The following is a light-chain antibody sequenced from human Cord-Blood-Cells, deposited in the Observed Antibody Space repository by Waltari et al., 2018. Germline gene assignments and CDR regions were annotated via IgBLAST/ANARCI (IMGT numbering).Light chain of an antibody. CDR3: QVWDSSSDHVV. J-gene: IGLJ2*01. CDR2: YDS. V-gene: IGLV3-21*04. Sequence: SYVLTQTPSVSVAPGKTARVTCGGNNIGSKSVHWYQQKPGQAPVLVIYYDSDRPSGIPERFSGYNSGNTATLTLSRVEAGDEADYYCQVWDSSSDHVVFGGGTKLTVL. CDR1: NIGSKS.